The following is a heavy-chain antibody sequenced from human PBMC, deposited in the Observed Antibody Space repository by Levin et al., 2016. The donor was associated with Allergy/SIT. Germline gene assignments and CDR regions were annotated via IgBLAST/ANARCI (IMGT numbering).Heavy chain of an antibody. Sequence: ASVKVSCKASGYTFTSYDINWVRQATGQGLEWMGWMNPNSGNTGYAQKFQDRVTMTRNTSISTAYMELSSLRSEDTAVYYCARGEYSSSWYDYYYYGMDVWGQGTTVTVSS. D-gene: IGHD6-13*01. CDR3: ARGEYSSSWYDYYYYGMDV. J-gene: IGHJ6*02. V-gene: IGHV1-8*01. CDR1: GYTFTSYD. CDR2: MNPNSGNT.